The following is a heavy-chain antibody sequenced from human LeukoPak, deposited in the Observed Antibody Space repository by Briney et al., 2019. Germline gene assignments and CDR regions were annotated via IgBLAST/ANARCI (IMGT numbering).Heavy chain of an antibody. CDR1: GGSISSYY. V-gene: IGHV4-59*08. D-gene: IGHD6-19*01. J-gene: IGHJ2*01. CDR2: IYYSGST. CDR3: ARPAYSSGWYWYFDL. Sequence: SETLSLTCTVSGGSISSYYWSWIRQPPGKGLEWIGYIYYSGSTNYNPSLKSRVTISVDTSKNQFSLKLSSVTAADTAVYYCARPAYSSGWYWYFDLWGRGTLVTVSS.